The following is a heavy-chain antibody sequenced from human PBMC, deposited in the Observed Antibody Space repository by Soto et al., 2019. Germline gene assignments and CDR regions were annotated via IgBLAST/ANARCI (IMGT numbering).Heavy chain of an antibody. CDR3: ARSQVVRLDDLWSGYSYFDY. V-gene: IGHV1-18*01. D-gene: IGHD3-3*01. Sequence: QVQLVQSGAEVKKPGASVKVSCKASGYTFTSYGISWVRQAPGQGLEWMGWISAYNGNTNYAQKLQGRVTMTTDTSTSTAYMELRSLRSDATAVYYCARSQVVRLDDLWSGYSYFDYCGQGTLVTVSS. CDR2: ISAYNGNT. CDR1: GYTFTSYG. J-gene: IGHJ4*02.